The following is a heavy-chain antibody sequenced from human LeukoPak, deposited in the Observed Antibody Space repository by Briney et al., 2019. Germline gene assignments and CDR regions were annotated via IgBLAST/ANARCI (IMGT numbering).Heavy chain of an antibody. CDR2: IYTSGST. CDR1: SGSISSGSYY. J-gene: IGHJ4*02. Sequence: PSETLSLTCTVSSGSISSGSYYLSWIRQPAGKGLEWIGRIYTSGSTNYNPSLKSRVNISVDTSKNQFSLKLSSVTAADTAVYYCAREGQGYSYGNFDYWGQGTLVTVSS. D-gene: IGHD5-18*01. CDR3: AREGQGYSYGNFDY. V-gene: IGHV4-61*02.